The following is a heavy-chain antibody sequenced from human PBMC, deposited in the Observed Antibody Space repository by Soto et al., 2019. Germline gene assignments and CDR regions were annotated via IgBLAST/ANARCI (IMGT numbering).Heavy chain of an antibody. J-gene: IGHJ4*02. CDR2: IIPLFGTT. CDR3: ARGPNWGYRFDS. D-gene: IGHD7-27*01. V-gene: IGHV1-69*06. CDR1: GGTFSGHA. Sequence: QVQLVQSGAEVKKPGSSVKVSCEASGGTFSGHAISWVRQAPGQGPEWMGGIIPLFGTTQHAQNFQDKLTITADKSTSTAFMALTSLRFEDTAMYYWARGPNWGYRFDSWGQGPLVTVSS.